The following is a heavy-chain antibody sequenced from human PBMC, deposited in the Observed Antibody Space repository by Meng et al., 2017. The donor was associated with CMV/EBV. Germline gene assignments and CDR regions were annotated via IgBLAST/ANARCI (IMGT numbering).Heavy chain of an antibody. J-gene: IGHJ4*02. CDR3: AREGNNWNDVPFDY. D-gene: IGHD1-20*01. Sequence: VPRVQSGDEVKEPGSSGKVSCQASGGTFSSYAINWVRQVPGEGREWMGGIIPIFGTANNTQKSQGRDTITANESTSTAYMEQSSLRSEDTAVYDVAREGNNWNDVPFDYWGQGTLVTVSS. CDR2: IIPIFGTA. V-gene: IGHV1-69*12. CDR1: GGTFSSYA.